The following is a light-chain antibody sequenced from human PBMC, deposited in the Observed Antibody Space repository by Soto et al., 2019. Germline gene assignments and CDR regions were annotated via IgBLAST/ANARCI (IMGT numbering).Light chain of an antibody. J-gene: IGKJ1*01. CDR3: QQYNNWPWT. CDR1: QSVSSK. CDR2: GAS. V-gene: IGKV3-15*01. Sequence: EIVMTQSPATLSVSPGERATLSCRASQSVSSKLAWYQQKPGQVPRLLIYGASTRADAIPARFSGSGSGTDFTLTISSLQSEDFAVYYCQQYNNWPWTFGQGTKVEIK.